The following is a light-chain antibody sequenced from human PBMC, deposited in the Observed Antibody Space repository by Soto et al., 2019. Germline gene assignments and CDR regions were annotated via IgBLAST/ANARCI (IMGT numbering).Light chain of an antibody. Sequence: DIQMTQSPSSLSASVGDRVTITCRASQGISKYIGWFQQKPGKDPKSLFYATSRLQSGVPTRFSGSGYVTDFTLTISSLQPEDVASYTCQQYDSCPRTFGQGTKLE. CDR3: QQYDSCPRT. J-gene: IGKJ2*01. CDR1: QGISKY. CDR2: ATS. V-gene: IGKV1-16*01.